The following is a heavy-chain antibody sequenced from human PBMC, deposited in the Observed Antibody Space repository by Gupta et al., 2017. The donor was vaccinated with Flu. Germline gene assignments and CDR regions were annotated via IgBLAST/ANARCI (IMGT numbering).Heavy chain of an antibody. J-gene: IGHJ4*02. CDR1: SGSMSSSTYF. Sequence: QRLQESGPGLVRPSETLSLTCTVSSGSMSSSTYFWGWIRQPPGKGLEWIGNIYHNGNTYYNLSHKSRVSISVDTSKNQFTLNLSSVTAADTAVYYCARHFSASAGGWYLDYWGQGTLVTVSS. CDR3: ARHFSASAGGWYLDY. V-gene: IGHV4-39*01. CDR2: IYHNGNT. D-gene: IGHD3-10*01.